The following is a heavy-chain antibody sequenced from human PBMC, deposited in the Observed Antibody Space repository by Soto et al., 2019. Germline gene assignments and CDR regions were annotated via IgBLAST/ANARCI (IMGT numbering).Heavy chain of an antibody. V-gene: IGHV4-4*02. Sequence: PSETPSLTXAVSGGSISSTNWWSSVRQPPGKGLEWIGEIYHSGSTNYNPSLKSRVTISVDKSKNQFSLKLSSVTAADTAVYYCARVVGGADYYGMDVWGQGTTVTVSS. CDR3: ARVVGGADYYGMDV. CDR1: GGSISSTNW. D-gene: IGHD1-26*01. CDR2: IYHSGST. J-gene: IGHJ6*02.